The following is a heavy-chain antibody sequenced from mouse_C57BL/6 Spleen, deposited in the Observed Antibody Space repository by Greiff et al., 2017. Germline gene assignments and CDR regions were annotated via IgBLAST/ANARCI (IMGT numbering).Heavy chain of an antibody. J-gene: IGHJ2*01. V-gene: IGHV14-1*01. D-gene: IGHD1-1*01. Sequence: VQLQQSGAELVRPGASVKLSCTASGFNIKDYYMHWVKQRPEQGLEWIGRIVPEDGDTEFAPKFPGKATMTADTSSNTAYLQLSSLTSEDTAVYYCTTFTTVVATDYWGQDTTLTVSS. CDR3: TTFTTVVATDY. CDR1: GFNIKDYY. CDR2: IVPEDGDT.